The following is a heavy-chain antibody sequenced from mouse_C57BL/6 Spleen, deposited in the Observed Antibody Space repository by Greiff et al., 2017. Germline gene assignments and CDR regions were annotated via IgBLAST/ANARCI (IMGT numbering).Heavy chain of an antibody. Sequence: VMLVESGAELVKPGASVKLSCKASGYTFTESSIHWVKPRSGQGLEWIGRFYPGSGSIKYNEKFKDKATLTADKSSSTVYMELSRVTSEDAAVYFCARHEDSDGYVDYWGQGTTLTVSS. D-gene: IGHD2-3*01. J-gene: IGHJ2*01. CDR3: ARHEDSDGYVDY. V-gene: IGHV1-62-2*01. CDR1: GYTFTESS. CDR2: FYPGSGSI.